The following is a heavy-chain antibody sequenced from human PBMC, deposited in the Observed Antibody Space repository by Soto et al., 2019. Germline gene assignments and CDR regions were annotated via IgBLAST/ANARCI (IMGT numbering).Heavy chain of an antibody. V-gene: IGHV3-23*01. CDR2: ISGSGGST. Sequence: EVQLLESGGGLVQPGGSLRLSCAASGFTFSSYAMSWVRQAPGKGLEWVSAISGSGGSTYYADSVKGRFTISRDNSKNTLYLQMNSLRAEDTAVYYCAKAHVEYSSSAGPSRPLWFDPWGQGTLVTVSS. J-gene: IGHJ5*02. CDR1: GFTFSSYA. D-gene: IGHD6-6*01. CDR3: AKAHVEYSSSAGPSRPLWFDP.